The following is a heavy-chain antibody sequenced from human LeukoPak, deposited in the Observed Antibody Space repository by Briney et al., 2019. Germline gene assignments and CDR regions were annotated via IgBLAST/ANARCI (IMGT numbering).Heavy chain of an antibody. D-gene: IGHD3-22*01. CDR3: AKDDSSGYYSLDYFDY. CDR1: GFTFSSYG. CDR2: ISYDGSNK. J-gene: IGHJ4*02. Sequence: HPGGSLRLSCAASGFTFSSYGMHWVRQAPGKGLEWVAVISYDGSNKYYADSVKGRFTISRDNSKNTLYLQMNSLRAEGTAVYYCAKDDSSGYYSLDYFDYWGQGTLVTVSS. V-gene: IGHV3-30*18.